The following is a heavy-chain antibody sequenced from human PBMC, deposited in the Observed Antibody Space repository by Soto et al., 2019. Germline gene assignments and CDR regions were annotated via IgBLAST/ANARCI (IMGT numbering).Heavy chain of an antibody. CDR1: GGSITRGGYY. CDR2: IYNSGTT. CDR3: ARDPAP. V-gene: IGHV4-31*03. Sequence: SETLSLTCTVSGGSITRGGYYWSWIRQHPGKGLEWIGYIYNSGTTYYNPSLKSRVTISVDTSKNQFSLKLTSVTAADTAVYYCARDPAPWGQGXLVTVS. J-gene: IGHJ5*02.